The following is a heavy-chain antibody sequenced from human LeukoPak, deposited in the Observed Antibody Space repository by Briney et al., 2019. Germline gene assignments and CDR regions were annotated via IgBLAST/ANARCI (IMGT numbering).Heavy chain of an antibody. CDR3: ARDLPTTVFGFDY. J-gene: IGHJ4*02. CDR2: IYTSGST. CDR1: GGSISTSY. Sequence: LETLSLTCTVSGGSISTSYWSWIRQPAGKGLEWIGRIYTSGSTNYNPSLKGRVTMSVDTSKNQFSLKLSSVTAADTAVYYCARDLPTTVFGFDYWGQGTLVTVSS. V-gene: IGHV4-4*07. D-gene: IGHD4-11*01.